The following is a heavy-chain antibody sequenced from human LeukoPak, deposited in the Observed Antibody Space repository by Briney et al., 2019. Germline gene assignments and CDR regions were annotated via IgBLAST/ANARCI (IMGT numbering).Heavy chain of an antibody. CDR3: ARGTAAAGDNWFDP. D-gene: IGHD6-13*01. CDR2: IKQDGSEK. J-gene: IGHJ5*02. V-gene: IGHV3-7*01. CDR1: GFTFSSYW. Sequence: GGSLRPSCAASGFTFSSYWMSWVRQAPGKGLEWVANIKQDGSEKYYVDSMKGRFTISRDNAKNSLYLQMNSLRAEDTAVYYCARGTAAAGDNWFDPWGQGTLVTVSS.